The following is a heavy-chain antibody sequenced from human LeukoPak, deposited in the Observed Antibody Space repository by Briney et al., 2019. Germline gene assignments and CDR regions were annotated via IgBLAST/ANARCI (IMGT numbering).Heavy chain of an antibody. D-gene: IGHD3-9*01. CDR1: GFTFSSYA. V-gene: IGHV3-64*01. CDR3: ARGRYFHYYMDV. CDR2: ISSNGDST. J-gene: IGHJ6*03. Sequence: PGGSLRLSCAASGFTFSSYAMHWVRQAPGTGLEYVSAISSNGDSTYYANSLKGRFTISRDNSKSTLYLQMGSLRAEDMAVYYCARGRYFHYYMDVWGKGTTVTVSS.